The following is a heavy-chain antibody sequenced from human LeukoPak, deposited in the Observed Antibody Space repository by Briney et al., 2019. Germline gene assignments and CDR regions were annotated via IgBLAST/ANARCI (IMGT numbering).Heavy chain of an antibody. D-gene: IGHD5-12*01. Sequence: PGGSLRLPCAVCGYILTSYAMTWARQVPGKGLEWVSYITGTSTKFYYAVCVKGRFTISRDNARNSLYLQMNSLTVEDMAVHYCTRSLSGYDPLSAFWGHGTRVTVS. CDR3: TRSLSGYDPLSAF. V-gene: IGHV3-48*01. J-gene: IGHJ4*01. CDR1: GYILTSYA. CDR2: ITGTSTKF.